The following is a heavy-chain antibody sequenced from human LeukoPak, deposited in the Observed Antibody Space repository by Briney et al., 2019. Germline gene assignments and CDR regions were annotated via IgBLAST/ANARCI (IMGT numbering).Heavy chain of an antibody. Sequence: GGSLRLSCAASGFSFRDYWMTWVRQAPGRGLEWVANVNQDGSNLKYGDSVKGRFTISRDNAKNSLYLQMDSLRADDTAVYYCARDADTWASDSWGQGTLVTISS. D-gene: IGHD2/OR15-2a*01. CDR3: ARDADTWASDS. CDR1: GFSFRDYW. V-gene: IGHV3-7*01. CDR2: VNQDGSNL. J-gene: IGHJ5*01.